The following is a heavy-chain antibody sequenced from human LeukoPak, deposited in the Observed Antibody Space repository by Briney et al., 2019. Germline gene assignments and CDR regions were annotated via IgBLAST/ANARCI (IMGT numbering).Heavy chain of an antibody. CDR3: AELGITMIGGV. CDR1: GFTFSDYS. D-gene: IGHD3-10*02. J-gene: IGHJ6*04. Sequence: GGSLRLSCAASGFTFSDYSMNWVRQAPGKGLEWVSYISSSSSFIYYADSVKGRLTISRDNAKNSLYLQMNSLRAEDTAVYYCAELGITMIGGVWGKGTTVTISS. CDR2: ISSSSSFI. V-gene: IGHV3-21*05.